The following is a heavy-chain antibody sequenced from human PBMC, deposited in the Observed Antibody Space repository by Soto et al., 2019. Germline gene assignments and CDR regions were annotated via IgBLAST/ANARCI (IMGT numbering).Heavy chain of an antibody. Sequence: SETLSLSWTGSGGSMSRYDWTWIRQPPGKGLEWIGYIYYSGSTNYNPSLKSRVTISIDTSKNQFSLTLNSVTAADTAVYYCARTPFYYFGLGTHLYYSDSWDQGVPVTVSS. D-gene: IGHD3-10*01. CDR3: ARTPFYYFGLGTHLYYSDS. CDR1: GGSMSRYD. V-gene: IGHV4-59*01. J-gene: IGHJ4*02. CDR2: IYYSGST.